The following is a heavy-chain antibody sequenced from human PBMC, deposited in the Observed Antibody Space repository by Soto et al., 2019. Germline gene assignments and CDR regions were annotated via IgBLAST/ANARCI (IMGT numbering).Heavy chain of an antibody. CDR3: ARIDCTGGSCRPYYYYAMDV. J-gene: IGHJ6*02. Sequence: EGSLRLSCAASGFTFNTYGMHWVRQAPGKGLEWVAVIWYDGSIKYYTDSVKGRFTISRDNSKNTMYLQMNSLRAEDTAVSYCARIDCTGGSCRPYYYYAMDVWGQGTTFTVSS. CDR1: GFTFNTYG. CDR2: IWYDGSIK. V-gene: IGHV3-33*01. D-gene: IGHD2-15*01.